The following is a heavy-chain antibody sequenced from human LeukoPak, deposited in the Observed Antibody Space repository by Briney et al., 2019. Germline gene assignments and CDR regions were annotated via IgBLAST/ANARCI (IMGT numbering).Heavy chain of an antibody. J-gene: IGHJ3*02. V-gene: IGHV5-51*01. D-gene: IGHD4-17*01. CDR2: IYPGDSDT. CDR3: ARHRHVTTDAFDI. Sequence: GESLKISCKGSGYSFTSYWIGWVRQMPGKGLEWMGIIYPGDSDTRYSPSFQGQVTISADKSISTAYLQWSSLKASDTAMYYCARHRHVTTDAFDIWGQGTMVTVSS. CDR1: GYSFTSYW.